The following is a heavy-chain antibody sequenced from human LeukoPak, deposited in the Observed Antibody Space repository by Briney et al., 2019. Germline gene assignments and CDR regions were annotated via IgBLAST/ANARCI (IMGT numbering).Heavy chain of an antibody. CDR2: ISSSSTTI. V-gene: IGHV3-48*01. CDR1: GFTFRTYS. CDR3: ARVRDSSSDY. Sequence: GGSLRLSCVASGFTFRTYSMNWVRQAPGKGLEWVSYISSSSTTIYYADSMKGRFTISRDNAKNSLYLQMNSLRAEDTAVYYCARVRDSSSDYWGQGTLVTVSS. J-gene: IGHJ4*02. D-gene: IGHD6-6*01.